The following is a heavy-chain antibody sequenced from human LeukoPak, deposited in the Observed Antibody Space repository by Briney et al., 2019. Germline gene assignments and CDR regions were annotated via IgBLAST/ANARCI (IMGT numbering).Heavy chain of an antibody. Sequence: APVKVSCKASGYTFTSYYMHWVRQAPGQGLEWMGIINPSGGSTSYAQKFQGRVTMTRDTSTSTVYMELSSLRSEDTAVYYCARQAVGAAFDYWGQGTLVTVSS. CDR2: INPSGGST. J-gene: IGHJ4*02. V-gene: IGHV1-46*01. CDR1: GYTFTSYY. D-gene: IGHD2-15*01. CDR3: ARQAVGAAFDY.